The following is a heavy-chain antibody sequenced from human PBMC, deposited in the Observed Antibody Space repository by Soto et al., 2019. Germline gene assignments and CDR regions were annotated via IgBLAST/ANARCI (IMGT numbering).Heavy chain of an antibody. J-gene: IGHJ4*02. Sequence: SETLSLTCAVYGGSFSGYYWSWIRQPPGKGLEWIGEINHSGSTNYNPSLKSRVTISVDTSKNQFSLKLSSVTAADTAVYYCARRDCGGDCYADYWGQGTLVTVSS. D-gene: IGHD2-21*02. CDR3: ARRDCGGDCYADY. V-gene: IGHV4-34*01. CDR2: INHSGST. CDR1: GGSFSGYY.